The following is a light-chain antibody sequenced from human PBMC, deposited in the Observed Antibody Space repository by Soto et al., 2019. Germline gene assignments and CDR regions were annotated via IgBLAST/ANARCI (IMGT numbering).Light chain of an antibody. CDR3: QQYGTSPRT. CDR2: GAS. CDR1: QSVSSNY. Sequence: EMVLTQSPGTLSLSPVKMATLSCMASQSVSSNYLAWYQQKPGQAPRLLMYGASSRATGIPDRFSGSGSGTDFTLTISRLEPEDFAVYYCQQYGTSPRTFGQGTKVDI. J-gene: IGKJ1*01. V-gene: IGKV3-20*01.